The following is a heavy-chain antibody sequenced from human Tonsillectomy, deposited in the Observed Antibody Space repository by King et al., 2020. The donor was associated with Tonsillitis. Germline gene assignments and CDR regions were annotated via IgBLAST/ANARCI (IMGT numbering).Heavy chain of an antibody. V-gene: IGHV3-49*04. CDR2: IRSKAYGGTT. J-gene: IGHJ3*02. D-gene: IGHD2-15*01. Sequence: VQLVESGGGLVQPGRSLRLSCTASGFTFGDYAMSWVRQAPGKGLEWVGFIRSKAYGGTTEYAASVKGRFTISRDDSKSIAYLQMNSLKNEDTAVYYCTPSGYDAFDIWGQGTMVTVSS. CDR3: TPSGYDAFDI. CDR1: GFTFGDYA.